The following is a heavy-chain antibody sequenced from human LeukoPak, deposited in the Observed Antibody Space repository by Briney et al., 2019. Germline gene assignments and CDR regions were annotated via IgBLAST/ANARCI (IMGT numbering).Heavy chain of an antibody. V-gene: IGHV1-18*01. CDR3: ARQVDTSMALPDY. D-gene: IGHD5-18*01. CDR2: ISAYNGNT. J-gene: IGHJ4*02. CDR1: GYTFTSYG. Sequence: ASVKVSCKASGYTFTSYGIGWVRQAPGQGLEWMGWISAYNGNTNSAQKVQGRVTLTTDTSTSTAYMELRSLRSDDTAVYYCARQVDTSMALPDYWGQGTLVTVSS.